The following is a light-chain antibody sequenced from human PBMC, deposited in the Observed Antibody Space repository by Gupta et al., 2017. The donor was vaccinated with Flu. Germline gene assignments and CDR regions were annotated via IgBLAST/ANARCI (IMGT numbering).Light chain of an antibody. CDR2: EVS. CDR1: QSLLHSNGMTY. J-gene: IGKJ1*01. Sequence: DIVMTQTPLSLSVTPGQAASIPCRSSQSLLHSNGMTYFLWYVQKSGQPPQVLIYEVSKRVAGVPDRCSGRGSGTDFTLHISRVEPEDVGTYYCMQAIKLRTFGQGTKVEIK. V-gene: IGKV2D-29*01. CDR3: MQAIKLRT.